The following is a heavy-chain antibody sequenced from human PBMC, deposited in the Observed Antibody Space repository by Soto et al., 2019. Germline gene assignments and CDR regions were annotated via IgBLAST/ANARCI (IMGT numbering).Heavy chain of an antibody. CDR2: IIPIFGTA. D-gene: IGHD3-22*01. Sequence: ASVKVSCKASGGTFSTYAISWVRQAPGQGLEWMGGIIPIFGTANYAQKFQGRVTITADESTSTAYMELSSLRSEDTAVYYCARFYYHRGGDLNWFDPWGQGTLVTVSS. CDR1: GGTFSTYA. J-gene: IGHJ5*02. V-gene: IGHV1-69*13. CDR3: ARFYYHRGGDLNWFDP.